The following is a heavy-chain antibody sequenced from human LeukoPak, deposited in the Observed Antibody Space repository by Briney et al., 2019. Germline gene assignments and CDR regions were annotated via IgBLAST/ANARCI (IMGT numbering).Heavy chain of an antibody. CDR3: ARGETTTVTTVPDWYFDL. V-gene: IGHV1-46*01. CDR2: INPSGGST. Sequence: ASVKASCKASGYTFTSYYMHWVRQAPGQGLEWMGIINPSGGSTSYAQKFQGRVTMTRDMSTSTVYMELSSLRSEDTAVYYCARGETTTVTTVPDWYFDLWGRGTLVTVSS. CDR1: GYTFTSYY. J-gene: IGHJ2*01. D-gene: IGHD4-17*01.